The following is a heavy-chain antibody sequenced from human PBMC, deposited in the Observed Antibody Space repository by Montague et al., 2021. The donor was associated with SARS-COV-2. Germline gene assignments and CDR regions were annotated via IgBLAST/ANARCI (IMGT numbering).Heavy chain of an antibody. J-gene: IGHJ3*01. CDR1: GDSVAENRGR. CDR3: ARDLYWAFDA. CDR2: TKYTTTRYE. Sequence: CAISGDSVAENRGRWEELTQEPSTDEELVGSTKYTTTRYETYAVSVQSRITITADTSKNQFSLHLNSVTPEDTAVYYCARDLYWAFDAWGLGTTVTVSA. D-gene: IGHD2-8*02. V-gene: IGHV6-1*01.